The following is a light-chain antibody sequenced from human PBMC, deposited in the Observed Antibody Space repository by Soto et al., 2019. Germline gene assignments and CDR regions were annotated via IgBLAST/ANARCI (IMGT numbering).Light chain of an antibody. V-gene: IGKV3-20*01. Sequence: EIVLTQSPGTLSLSPGERATLSCRASQSVRDSYLAWYQQKPGQAPSLLIYDTSTRATGIPDRFSGSGSGTEFTLTISSLQPDDFATYYCQQYGTYLWTFGQGTKVDIK. J-gene: IGKJ1*01. CDR3: QQYGTYLWT. CDR1: QSVRDSY. CDR2: DTS.